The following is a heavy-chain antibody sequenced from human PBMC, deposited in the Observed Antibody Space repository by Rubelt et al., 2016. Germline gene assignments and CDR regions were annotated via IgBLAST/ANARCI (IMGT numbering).Heavy chain of an antibody. Sequence: QVQLVQSGAEVKKPGASVKVSCKASGYTFTGYYMHWVRQAPGQGLEWMGWINPNSGGTNYAQKFQGRVTMTRDTSTSTVYMELSSLRSEDTAVYYCAREEPGGIYGWDYWGQGTLVTVSS. J-gene: IGHJ4*02. CDR2: INPNSGGT. D-gene: IGHD3-10*01. V-gene: IGHV1-2*02. CDR3: AREEPGGIYGWDY. CDR1: GYTFTGYY.